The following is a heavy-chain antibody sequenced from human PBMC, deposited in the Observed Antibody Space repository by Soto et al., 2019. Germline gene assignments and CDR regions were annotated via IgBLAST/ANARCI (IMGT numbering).Heavy chain of an antibody. J-gene: IGHJ4*02. Sequence: PEGSLRLPCAASGFTLNSYGLYWVRQAPGKDLEWRAGVWDYGFEDIESYSVKGRFTISSDNSKNTLFLQMNSQRAEDTAVYYCAKSGESGDYPFFLDYLGQGTLVTVSS. CDR3: AKSGESGDYPFFLDY. V-gene: IGHV3-33*06. CDR1: GFTLNSYG. CDR2: VWDYGFED. D-gene: IGHD4-17*01.